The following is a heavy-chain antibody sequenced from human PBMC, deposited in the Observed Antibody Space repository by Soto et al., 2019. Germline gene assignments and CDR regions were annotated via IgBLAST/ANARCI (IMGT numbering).Heavy chain of an antibody. CDR2: IAVGSGYT. Sequence: SVKVSCKGSGFTFTSSAFQWERQARGHRLEWMGWIAVGSGYTNYAQRLQDRVALSRTTSTATTYMELRRLTSEDTAIYYCAADPTALQQLLPSDYWGQ. D-gene: IGHD6-13*01. CDR1: GFTFTSSA. J-gene: IGHJ4*02. V-gene: IGHV1-58*01. CDR3: AADPTALQQLLPSDY.